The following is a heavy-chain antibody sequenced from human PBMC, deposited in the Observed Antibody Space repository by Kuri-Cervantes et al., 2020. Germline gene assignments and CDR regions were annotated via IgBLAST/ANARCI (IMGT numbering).Heavy chain of an antibody. J-gene: IGHJ6*02. Sequence: GESPKTSCAASGFTFSSYCMNWVRQAPGKGLEWVSSFSCSSSYIYYADSEKGRFTISRDNAKNSLYLQMNSLRAEDTAVYYCARDRSSSWYYYYYYGMDVWGQGTTVTVSS. D-gene: IGHD6-13*01. CDR2: FSCSSSYI. CDR3: ARDRSSSWYYYYYYGMDV. V-gene: IGHV3-21*01. CDR1: GFTFSSYC.